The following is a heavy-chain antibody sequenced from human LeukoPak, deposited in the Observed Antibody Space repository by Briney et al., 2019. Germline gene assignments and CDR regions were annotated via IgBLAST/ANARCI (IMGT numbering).Heavy chain of an antibody. CDR1: GFSMSVYW. Sequence: PGGSLRLSCEASGFSMSVYWMSWVRQAPGKGLEWVGNIKQDGSERNYVASVKGRFTISRDNAKKSLYLQMNSLRAEDTAVYYCARDWGAYFHFFDYWGQGTLVTVSS. D-gene: IGHD3-16*01. CDR2: IKQDGSER. V-gene: IGHV3-7*01. CDR3: ARDWGAYFHFFDY. J-gene: IGHJ4*02.